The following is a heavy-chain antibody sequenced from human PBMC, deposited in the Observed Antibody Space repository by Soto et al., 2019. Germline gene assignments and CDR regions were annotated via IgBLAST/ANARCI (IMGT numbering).Heavy chain of an antibody. Sequence: ASEKVSCKASGYTFTSYGISWVRQAPGQGLEWMGWISAYNGNTNYAQKLQGRVTMTTDTSTSTAYMELRSLRSDDTAVYYCARALAGTGGYYFDYWGQGTLVTVSS. V-gene: IGHV1-18*01. CDR1: GYTFTSYG. CDR3: ARALAGTGGYYFDY. CDR2: ISAYNGNT. D-gene: IGHD6-19*01. J-gene: IGHJ4*02.